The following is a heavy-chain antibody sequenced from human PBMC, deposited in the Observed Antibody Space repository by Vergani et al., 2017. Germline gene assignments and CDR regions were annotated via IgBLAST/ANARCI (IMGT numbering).Heavy chain of an antibody. CDR1: GGSISSYY. CDR2: IYYRGST. Sequence: QVQLQQSGPGLVKPSETLSLTCTVSGGSISSYYWSWIRQPPGKGLEWIGYIYYRGSTNYNPSLKSRVTISVDTSKNQFSLKLSSVTPADTAVYYCAGHRGPSIAARRYVAPWFDPWGQGTLVTVSS. CDR3: AGHRGPSIAARRYVAPWFDP. V-gene: IGHV4-59*08. D-gene: IGHD6-6*01. J-gene: IGHJ5*02.